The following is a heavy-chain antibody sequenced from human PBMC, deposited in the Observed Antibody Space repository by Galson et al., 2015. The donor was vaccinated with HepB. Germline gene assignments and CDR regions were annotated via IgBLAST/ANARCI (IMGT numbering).Heavy chain of an antibody. J-gene: IGHJ5*02. CDR3: ARDSRVSGIYSSSWWFDP. CDR1: GYTFTSNG. CDR2: ISAYNGNT. V-gene: IGHV1-18*01. Sequence: SVKVSCKASGYTFTSNGISWVRQAPGQGLEWMGWISAYNGNTDYAQKLQGRVTMTTDTSTSTAYMELRSLRSDDTAVYYCARDSRVSGIYSSSWWFDPWGQGTLVTVSS. D-gene: IGHD6-6*01.